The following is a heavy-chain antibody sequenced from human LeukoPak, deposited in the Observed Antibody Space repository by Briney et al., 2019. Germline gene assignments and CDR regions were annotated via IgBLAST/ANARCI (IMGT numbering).Heavy chain of an antibody. J-gene: IGHJ4*02. CDR2: IYYSGST. Sequence: SETLSLTCTVSGGSISSSSYYWGWIRQPPGKGLECIGSIYYSGSTYYNPSLKSRVTISVDTSKNQFSLKLSSVTAADTAVYYCARYGVFDILTGYTYYFDYWGQGTLVTVSS. D-gene: IGHD3-9*01. V-gene: IGHV4-39*07. CDR3: ARYGVFDILTGYTYYFDY. CDR1: GGSISSSSYY.